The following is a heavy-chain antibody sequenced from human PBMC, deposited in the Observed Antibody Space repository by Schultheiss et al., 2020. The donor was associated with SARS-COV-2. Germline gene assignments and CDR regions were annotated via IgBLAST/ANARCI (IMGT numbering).Heavy chain of an antibody. D-gene: IGHD3-22*01. Sequence: GGSLRLSCAASGFNFSSYGMHWVRQAPGMGLEWVAVTSYDGSNKYYADSVKGRFTISRDNSKNTLYLQMNSLRAEDTAVYYCAKDVDSYYYDSSGPAYWGQGTLVTVSS. CDR1: GFNFSSYG. V-gene: IGHV3-30*18. CDR3: AKDVDSYYYDSSGPAY. CDR2: TSYDGSNK. J-gene: IGHJ4*02.